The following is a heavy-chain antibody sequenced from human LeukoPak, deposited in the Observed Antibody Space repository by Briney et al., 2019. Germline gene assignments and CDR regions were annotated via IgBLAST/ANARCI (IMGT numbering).Heavy chain of an antibody. CDR2: INAGNGNT. Sequence: ASVKVSCKASGYIFTNYPIHWVRQAPGQRLEWMGWINAGNGNTKYSQKFQGRVTITRDTSASTAYMELSSLRSEGTAVYYCASKARLGYCSGGSCDYYYGMDIWGQGTTVTVSS. V-gene: IGHV1-3*01. CDR1: GYIFTNYP. CDR3: ASKARLGYCSGGSCDYYYGMDI. D-gene: IGHD2-15*01. J-gene: IGHJ6*02.